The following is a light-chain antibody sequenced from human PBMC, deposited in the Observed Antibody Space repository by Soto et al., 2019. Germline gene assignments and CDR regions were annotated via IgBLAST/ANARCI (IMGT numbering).Light chain of an antibody. CDR2: LNSDGSH. CDR3: QNWGTGIQL. CDR1: SGHSSYA. Sequence: QPVLTQSPSASASLGASVKLTCTLSSGHSSYAIAWHQQQPEKGPRYLMKLNSDGSHSKGDGIPDRLSGSSSGAERYLTISGRQSEDEADYYCQNWGTGIQLFGGGTKLTVL. V-gene: IGLV4-69*01. J-gene: IGLJ2*01.